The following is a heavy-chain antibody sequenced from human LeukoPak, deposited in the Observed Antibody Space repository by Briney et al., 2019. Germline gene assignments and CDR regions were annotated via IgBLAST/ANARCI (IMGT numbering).Heavy chain of an antibody. V-gene: IGHV1-18*01. Sequence: GASVKVSCKASGYTFTNYGISWVRQAPGQGLEWMGWISAYNGNTNYAHQLQGRVTMTTDASTRTAYMELRSLRSEDTAVYYCARDKAYYYDSSGDYWGQGTLVTVSS. D-gene: IGHD3-22*01. CDR2: ISAYNGNT. J-gene: IGHJ4*02. CDR3: ARDKAYYYDSSGDY. CDR1: GYTFTNYG.